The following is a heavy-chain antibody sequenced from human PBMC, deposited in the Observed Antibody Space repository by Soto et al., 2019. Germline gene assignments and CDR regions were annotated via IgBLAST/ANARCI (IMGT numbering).Heavy chain of an antibody. D-gene: IGHD1-20*01. CDR3: ARLGGWLRLRGYNWNDDHFDY. J-gene: IGHJ4*02. V-gene: IGHV4-59*01. CDR2: IYYSGST. CDR1: GGSISSYY. Sequence: SETLSLTCTVSGGSISSYYWSWIRQPPGKGLEWIGYIYYSGSTNYNPSLKSRVTISADTSKNQFSLKLSSVTAADTAVYYCARLGGWLRLRGYNWNDDHFDYWGQGTLVTVSS.